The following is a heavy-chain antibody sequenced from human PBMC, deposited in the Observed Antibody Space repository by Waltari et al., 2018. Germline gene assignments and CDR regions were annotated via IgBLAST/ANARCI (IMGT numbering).Heavy chain of an antibody. CDR1: GCTFGSYH. D-gene: IGHD3-9*01. J-gene: IGHJ4*02. CDR2: ISYDGSNK. V-gene: IGHV3-30*01. Sequence: QVQLVESGGGVVEPGRALRLCCAAAGCTFGSYHMHRVGQAPGKGLEWVAGISYDGSNKYYADSVKGRFTISRDNSKTTLYLQMNSLRAEDTAVYYCARDPYYDILTGTGYWGQGTLVTVSS. CDR3: ARDPYYDILTGTGY.